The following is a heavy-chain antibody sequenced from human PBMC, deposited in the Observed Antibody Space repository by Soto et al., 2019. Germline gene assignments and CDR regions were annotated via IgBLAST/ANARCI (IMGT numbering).Heavy chain of an antibody. CDR2: MNPNSGNT. D-gene: IGHD6-6*01. J-gene: IGHJ6*02. CDR3: YRSEGSSSSRSSYGMDV. V-gene: IGHV1-8*01. CDR1: GYTFTSYD. Sequence: QVQLVQSGAEVKKPGASVKVSCKASGYTFTSYDINWVRQATGQGLEWMGWMNPNSGNTGYAQKFQGRVPMTRNTSISTAYMELTSLRSADTAVYYCYRSEGSSSSRSSYGMDVWGQGSTVTVSS.